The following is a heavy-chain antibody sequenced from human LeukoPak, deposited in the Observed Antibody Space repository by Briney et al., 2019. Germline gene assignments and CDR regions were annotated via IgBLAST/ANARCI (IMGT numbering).Heavy chain of an antibody. D-gene: IGHD3-22*01. CDR1: GDSIRSYS. V-gene: IGHV4-59*01. Sequence: SETLSLTCTVSGDSIRSYSWNWIRQPPGKGLEWIGYIYYSGTTDYNPSLKSRVTISVDTSHQFSLRLSSATAADTAVYYCARARDAYDSFDNWGQGTLVTVSS. CDR2: IYYSGTT. J-gene: IGHJ4*02. CDR3: ARARDAYDSFDN.